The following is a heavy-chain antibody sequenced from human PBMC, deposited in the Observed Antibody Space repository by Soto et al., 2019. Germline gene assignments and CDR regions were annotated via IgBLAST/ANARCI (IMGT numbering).Heavy chain of an antibody. V-gene: IGHV4-59*01. J-gene: IGHJ6*02. D-gene: IGHD1-1*01. CDR2: IYYSGST. CDR1: GGSISSYY. Sequence: PSETLSLTCTVSGGSISSYYWSWIRQPPGKGLEWIGYIYYSGSTNYNPSLKSRVTISVDTSKNQFSLKLSSVTAADTAVYYCARDRGHNWNEEDYYYGMDVWGQGTTVTVSS. CDR3: ARDRGHNWNEEDYYYGMDV.